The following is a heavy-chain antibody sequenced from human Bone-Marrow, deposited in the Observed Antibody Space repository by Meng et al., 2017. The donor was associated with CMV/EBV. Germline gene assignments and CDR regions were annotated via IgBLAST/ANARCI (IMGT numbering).Heavy chain of an antibody. Sequence: SETLSLTCAVYGGSFSGYYWGWIRQPPGKGLEWIGSIYHSGSTYYNPSLKSRVTISVDTSKNQFSLKLSSVTAADTAVYYCARGNSKLLYYYYGMDVWGQGTTVTVSS. V-gene: IGHV4-38-2*01. D-gene: IGHD4-11*01. CDR3: ARGNSKLLYYYYGMDV. J-gene: IGHJ6*02. CDR1: GGSFSGYY. CDR2: IYHSGST.